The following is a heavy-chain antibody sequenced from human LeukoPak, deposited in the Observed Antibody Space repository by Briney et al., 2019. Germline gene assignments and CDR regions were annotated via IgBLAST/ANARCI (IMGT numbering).Heavy chain of an antibody. D-gene: IGHD2-2*01. Sequence: SQTLSLTCDISGDSLLTNDVAWNWIRQSPSRGLEWLGRTYYRSKWSFEYAVSVKSRITINADTSKNQFSLQLSSVTPEDTAVYYCARGKYTSFDNWGQGTLVTVSS. CDR1: GDSLLTNDVA. CDR2: TYYRSKWSF. V-gene: IGHV6-1*01. J-gene: IGHJ4*02. CDR3: ARGKYTSFDN.